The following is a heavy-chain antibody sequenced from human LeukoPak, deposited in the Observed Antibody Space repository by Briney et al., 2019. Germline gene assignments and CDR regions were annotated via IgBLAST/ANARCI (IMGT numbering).Heavy chain of an antibody. V-gene: IGHV4-34*01. D-gene: IGHD6-6*01. CDR3: ARRKRDSSSSRKNYYYYYMDV. CDR2: INHSGST. CDR1: GGSFSGYY. J-gene: IGHJ6*03. Sequence: SETLSLTCAVYGGSFSGYYWSWIRQPPGKGLEWIGEINHSGSTNYNPSLKSRVTISVDTSKNQFSLKLSSVTAADTAVYYCARRKRDSSSSRKNYYYYYMDVWGKGTTVTVSS.